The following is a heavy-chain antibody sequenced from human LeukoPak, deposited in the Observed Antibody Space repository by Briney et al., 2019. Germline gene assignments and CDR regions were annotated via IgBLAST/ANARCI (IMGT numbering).Heavy chain of an antibody. Sequence: SETLSLTCTVSGVSISSYYWSWIRQPPGKGLEWIGYIYYSGSTNYNPSLKSRVTMSVDTSKNQFSLKLNSVTAADTAVYYCARGWDGIAVAGSFDYWGQGTLVTVSS. J-gene: IGHJ4*02. CDR2: IYYSGST. D-gene: IGHD6-19*01. V-gene: IGHV4-59*01. CDR3: ARGWDGIAVAGSFDY. CDR1: GVSISSYY.